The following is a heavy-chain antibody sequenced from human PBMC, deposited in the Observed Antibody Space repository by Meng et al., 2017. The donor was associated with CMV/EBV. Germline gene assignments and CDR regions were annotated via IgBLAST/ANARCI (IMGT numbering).Heavy chain of an antibody. CDR2: ISASGGST. V-gene: IGHV3-23*01. J-gene: IGHJ4*02. D-gene: IGHD2-15*01. CDR3: AKGVVAAADNPLDH. CDR1: CFTFSSYA. Sequence: ASCFTFSSYAMTWVRQAPRKGLEWVSGISASGGSTYYADSVKGRCTISRDNSKNTLYLQMNSLRAEDTAVYYCAKGVVAAADNPLDHWGQGTLVTVSS.